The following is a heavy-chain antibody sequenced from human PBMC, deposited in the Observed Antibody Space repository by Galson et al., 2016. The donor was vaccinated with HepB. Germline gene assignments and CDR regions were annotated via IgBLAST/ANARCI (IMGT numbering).Heavy chain of an antibody. CDR3: ATDLGTRSWWGWLDP. Sequence: SVKASCKASGHSFTSNIVHWVRQAPGQRLEWMGWIFTGDGQTRYSQNFQGRLNFISDTSASTAYMELSRLTSEDTAVYYCATDLGTRSWWGWLDPWGQGTLVIVSS. D-gene: IGHD2-2*01. CDR2: IFTGDGQT. V-gene: IGHV1-3*04. CDR1: GHSFTSNI. J-gene: IGHJ5*02.